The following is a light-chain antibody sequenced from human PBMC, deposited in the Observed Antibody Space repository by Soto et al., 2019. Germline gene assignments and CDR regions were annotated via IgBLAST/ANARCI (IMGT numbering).Light chain of an antibody. CDR1: SSDVGGYDH. CDR3: SSYTSSSTGGL. V-gene: IGLV2-14*01. Sequence: QSVLTQPASVSGSPGQSITISCSGTSSDVGGYDHVSWYQHHPGEAPKLMIYEVSYRPSGVSTRFSGSKSGNPASLTISGLQAEDEADYYCSSYTSSSTGGLFGGGTKLTVL. J-gene: IGLJ2*01. CDR2: EVS.